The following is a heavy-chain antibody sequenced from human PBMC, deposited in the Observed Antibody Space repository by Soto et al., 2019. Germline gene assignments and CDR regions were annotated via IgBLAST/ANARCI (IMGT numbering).Heavy chain of an antibody. D-gene: IGHD2-21*01. V-gene: IGHV4-4*02. J-gene: IGHJ6*02. CDR1: GGSISSSHW. Sequence: PSETLSLSFAVSGGSISSSHWWSWVRQPPGKVLEWIGEIYHSGSTNYNPSLKSRVTISVDKSNNQFYLKLSSVTAADTAVYHCARDTSYSGDSPHSGMDVWGQGTTVTVSS. CDR2: IYHSGST. CDR3: ARDTSYSGDSPHSGMDV.